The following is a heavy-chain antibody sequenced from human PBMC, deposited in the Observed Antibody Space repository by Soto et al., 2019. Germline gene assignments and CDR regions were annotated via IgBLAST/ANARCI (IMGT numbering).Heavy chain of an antibody. CDR1: GFTFSSYS. D-gene: IGHD3-22*01. V-gene: IGHV3-21*01. CDR3: ARELQYYYDSSGYFP. CDR2: ISSSSSYI. Sequence: GSLRLSCAASGFTFSSYSMNWLRQAPGKGLEWVSSISSSSSYIYYADSVKGRFTISRDNAKNSLYLQMNSLRAEDTAVYYCARELQYYYDSSGYFPWGQGTLVTVSS. J-gene: IGHJ5*02.